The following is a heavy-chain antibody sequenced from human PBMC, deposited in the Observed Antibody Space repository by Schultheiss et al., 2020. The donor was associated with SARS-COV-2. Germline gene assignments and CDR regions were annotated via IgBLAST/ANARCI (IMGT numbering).Heavy chain of an antibody. D-gene: IGHD6-19*01. CDR1: GFTFSDYS. Sequence: GGSLRLSCAGTGFTFSDYSMNWVRQAPGKGLQWVSAISGSGGSTYYADSVKGRFTISRENAKNSLYLQMSSLRGEDTAVYYCAKGAGWRNYYYYYGMDVWGQGTTVTVSS. CDR2: ISGSGGST. V-gene: IGHV3-23*01. CDR3: AKGAGWRNYYYYYGMDV. J-gene: IGHJ6*02.